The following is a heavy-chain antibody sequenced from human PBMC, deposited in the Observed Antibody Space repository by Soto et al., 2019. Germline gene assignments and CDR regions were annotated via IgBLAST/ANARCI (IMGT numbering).Heavy chain of an antibody. D-gene: IGHD2-8*02. V-gene: IGHV3-13*01. CDR3: ARQASYWHGGGGWFDP. Sequence: EVQLVESGGALVQPGGSPRLSCAASGFTFSAYDMHWVRQPTGKGLEWVSAIGTQHDTYYPDSVKGRFTISRENAKNSLYLQMNSLRTGDTGVYYCARQASYWHGGGGWFDPWGQGTLVTVSS. CDR2: IGTQHDT. J-gene: IGHJ5*02. CDR1: GFTFSAYD.